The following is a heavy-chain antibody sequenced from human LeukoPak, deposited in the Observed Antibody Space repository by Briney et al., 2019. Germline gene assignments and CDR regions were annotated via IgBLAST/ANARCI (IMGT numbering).Heavy chain of an antibody. V-gene: IGHV3-48*03. CDR3: ARRDILTGYYYYYYYMDV. J-gene: IGHJ6*03. CDR2: ISSSGSTI. D-gene: IGHD3-9*01. Sequence: GGSLRLSCAASGFTFSSYEMNWVRQAPGKGLEWVSYISSSGSTIYYADSVKGRFTISRDNAKNSLYLQMNSLRAEDTAVYYCARRDILTGYYYYYYYMDVWGKGTTVTVSS. CDR1: GFTFSSYE.